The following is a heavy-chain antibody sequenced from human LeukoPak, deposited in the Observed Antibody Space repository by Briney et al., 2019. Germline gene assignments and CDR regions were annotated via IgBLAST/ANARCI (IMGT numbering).Heavy chain of an antibody. V-gene: IGHV3-74*01. CDR3: ASTMAAPYYYYMDV. Sequence: GGSLRLSCAASGFTFSNYWMHWVRQVPGKGLVWVSCINSDGSSTSYADSVKGRFTISRDNAKNSLYLQMNSLRAEDTALYYCASTMAAPYYYYMDVWGKGTTVTVSS. CDR1: GFTFSNYW. CDR2: INSDGSST. D-gene: IGHD3-10*01. J-gene: IGHJ6*03.